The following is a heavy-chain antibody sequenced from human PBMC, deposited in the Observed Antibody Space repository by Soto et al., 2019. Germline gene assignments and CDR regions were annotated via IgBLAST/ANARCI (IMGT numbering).Heavy chain of an antibody. D-gene: IGHD3-10*01. V-gene: IGHV1-69*01. Sequence: QVQLVQSGAEVKKPGSSVKLSCKASGGTFSSYAISWVRQAPGQGREWMGGIIPIFGTANYAQKFQGRVTITADDSTITAYMELSSLRSEDTAVYYCATRSGGTMDDIAFDIWGQGTMVTVSS. CDR1: GGTFSSYA. J-gene: IGHJ3*02. CDR3: ATRSGGTMDDIAFDI. CDR2: IIPIFGTA.